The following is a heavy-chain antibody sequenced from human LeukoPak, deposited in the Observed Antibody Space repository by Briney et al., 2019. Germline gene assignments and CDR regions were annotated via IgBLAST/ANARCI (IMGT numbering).Heavy chain of an antibody. V-gene: IGHV6-1*01. CDR2: TYFRSKRLN. CDR1: GDSVSSNSAA. Sequence: SQTLSLTCALSGDSVSSNSAAWNWIRQSPSRGLEWLGRTYFRSKRLNDYALYVKSRITITPDTSKSQFSLQLNSVTPEDTAVYFCARGVRYFDLWGRGTLVTVSS. CDR3: ARGVRYFDL. J-gene: IGHJ2*01.